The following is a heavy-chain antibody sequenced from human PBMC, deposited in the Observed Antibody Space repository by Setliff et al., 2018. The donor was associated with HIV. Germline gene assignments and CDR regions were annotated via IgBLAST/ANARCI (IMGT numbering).Heavy chain of an antibody. CDR1: GGSFTDIGGSFTDYY. D-gene: IGHD5-18*01. CDR2: INHSGST. Sequence: SETLSLTCAVFGGSFTDIGGSFTDYYWIWIRQPPGKGLEWIGEINHSGSTHYNPSLKSRVTISVDTSKNQFSLKLSSVTAADTAVYYCARHNTGYSYGYDYYYYYMDVWGKGTTVTVSS. CDR3: ARHNTGYSYGYDYYYYYMDV. V-gene: IGHV4-34*01. J-gene: IGHJ6*03.